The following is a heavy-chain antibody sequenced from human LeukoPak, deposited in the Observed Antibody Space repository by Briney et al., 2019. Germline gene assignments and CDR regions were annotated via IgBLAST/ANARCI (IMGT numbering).Heavy chain of an antibody. D-gene: IGHD1-26*01. CDR1: GYTLTELS. CDR2: FDPEDGET. CDR3: ATDAGRTSGSYDWFDP. Sequence: ASVKVSCKVSGYTLTELSMHWVRQAPGKGLEWMGGFDPEDGETIYAPKFQGRVTMTEDTSTDTAYMELSSLRSEDTAVYYCATDAGRTSGSYDWFDPWGQGTLVTVSS. V-gene: IGHV1-24*01. J-gene: IGHJ5*02.